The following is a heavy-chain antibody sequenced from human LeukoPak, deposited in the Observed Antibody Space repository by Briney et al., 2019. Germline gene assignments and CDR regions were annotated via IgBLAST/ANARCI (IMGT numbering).Heavy chain of an antibody. CDR3: ARGYSYGFDY. CDR2: ISSSSSYI. CDR1: GFTFGDYA. D-gene: IGHD5-18*01. V-gene: IGHV3-21*01. Sequence: GGSLRLSCTASGFTFGDYAMSWFRQAPGKGLEWVSSISSSSSYIYYADSVKGRFTISRDNAKNSLYLQMNSLRAEDTAVYYCARGYSYGFDYWGQGTLVTVSS. J-gene: IGHJ4*02.